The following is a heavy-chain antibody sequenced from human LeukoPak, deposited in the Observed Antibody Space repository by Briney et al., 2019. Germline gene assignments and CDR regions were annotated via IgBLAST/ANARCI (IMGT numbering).Heavy chain of an antibody. CDR3: ARLSNDYGDYAGYWYFDL. D-gene: IGHD4-17*01. CDR2: IYYSGST. V-gene: IGHV4-39*01. Sequence: SETLSLTCTVSGGSISSSSYYWGWIRQPPGKGLGWIGSIYYSGSTYYNPSLKSRVTISVDTSKNQFTLKLSSVTAADTAVYYCARLSNDYGDYAGYWYFDLWGRGTLVTVSS. CDR1: GGSISSSSYY. J-gene: IGHJ2*01.